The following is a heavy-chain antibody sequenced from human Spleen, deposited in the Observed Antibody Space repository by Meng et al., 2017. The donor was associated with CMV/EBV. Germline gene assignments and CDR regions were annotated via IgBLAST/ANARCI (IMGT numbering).Heavy chain of an antibody. CDR3: ASTDSYD. V-gene: IGHV3-30-3*01. Sequence: VQLVESGGGVCYAGRSLRLSCAASGFTFSSYAMHWVRQAPGKGLEWVAVISYDGSNKYYADSVKGRFTISRDNSKNTLYLQMNSLRAEDTAVYYCASTDSYDWGQGTLVTVSS. CDR2: ISYDGSNK. D-gene: IGHD3-3*01. CDR1: GFTFSSYA. J-gene: IGHJ4*02.